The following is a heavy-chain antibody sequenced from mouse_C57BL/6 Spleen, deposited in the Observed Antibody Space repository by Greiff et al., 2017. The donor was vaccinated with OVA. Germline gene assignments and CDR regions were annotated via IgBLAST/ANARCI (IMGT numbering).Heavy chain of an antibody. CDR3: ARDGNYDYFDY. D-gene: IGHD2-1*01. CDR1: GFTFSDYG. V-gene: IGHV5-17*01. Sequence: DVKLVESGGGLVKPGGSLKLSCAASGFTFSDYGMHWVRQAPEKGLEWVAYISSGSSTIYYADTVKGRFTISRDNAKNTLFLQMTSLRSEDTAMYYCARDGNYDYFDYWGQGTTLTVSS. J-gene: IGHJ2*01. CDR2: ISSGSSTI.